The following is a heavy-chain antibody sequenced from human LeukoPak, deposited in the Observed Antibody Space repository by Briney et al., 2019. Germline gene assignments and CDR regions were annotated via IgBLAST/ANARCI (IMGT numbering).Heavy chain of an antibody. CDR3: AREGYYYAGSGYYYLDY. CDR1: GGSISSYY. D-gene: IGHD3-22*01. J-gene: IGHJ4*02. CDR2: IYYSGST. V-gene: IGHV4-59*01. Sequence: SETLSLTCTVSGGSISSYYWSWIRQPPGKGLEWIGYIYYSGSTNYNPSLKSRVTISVDTSKNQFSLKLNSVTAADTAVYYCAREGYYYAGSGYYYLDYWGQGALVTVSS.